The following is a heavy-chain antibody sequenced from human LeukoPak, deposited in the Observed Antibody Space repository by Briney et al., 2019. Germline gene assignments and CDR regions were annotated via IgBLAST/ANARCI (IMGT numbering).Heavy chain of an antibody. Sequence: SGGSLRLSCAASGFTFDDYGMSWVRQAPGKGLEWVSGINWNGGSTGYADSVKGRFTISRDNAKNSLYLQMNSLRAEDTALYYCARDRSSSWQTLDDYWGQGTLVTVSS. CDR2: INWNGGST. J-gene: IGHJ4*02. CDR1: GFTFDDYG. CDR3: ARDRSSSWQTLDDY. D-gene: IGHD6-13*01. V-gene: IGHV3-20*04.